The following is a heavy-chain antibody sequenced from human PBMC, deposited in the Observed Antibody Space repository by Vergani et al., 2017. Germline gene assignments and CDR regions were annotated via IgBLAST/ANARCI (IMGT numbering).Heavy chain of an antibody. CDR2: IYPGDSDT. D-gene: IGHD2/OR15-2a*01. CDR3: AIPRAPDYLPSVDAFDI. CDR1: GYSFTSYW. Sequence: EVQLVQSGAEVKKPGESLKISCKGSGYSFTSYWIGWVRQMPGKGLEWMGIIYPGDSDTTYSPSFQGQVTISADKSISTAYLQWISLNASDTPMYYFAIPRAPDYLPSVDAFDIWGQGTMVTVSS. J-gene: IGHJ3*02. V-gene: IGHV5-51*01.